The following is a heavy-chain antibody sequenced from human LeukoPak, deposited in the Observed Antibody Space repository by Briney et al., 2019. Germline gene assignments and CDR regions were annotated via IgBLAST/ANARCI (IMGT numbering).Heavy chain of an antibody. CDR2: IISSSSYI. J-gene: IGHJ4*02. CDR3: ARDSGHY. D-gene: IGHD3-10*01. CDR1: GFTFSSYS. Sequence: GGSRRLPCAASGFTFSSYSMNWVRQAPGKGLEWVSSIISSSSYIYYADSVKSRFTISRDNDKNSLYLQMNSLRAEDTAVYYCARDSGHYWGQGTLVTVSS. V-gene: IGHV3-21*01.